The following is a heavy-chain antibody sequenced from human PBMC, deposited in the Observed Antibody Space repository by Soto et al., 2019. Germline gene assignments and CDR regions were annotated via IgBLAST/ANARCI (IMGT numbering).Heavy chain of an antibody. CDR1: AGSFSHYY. CDR3: ARGGSSDWQVALDI. V-gene: IGHV4-34*01. D-gene: IGHD6-19*01. CDR2: IKHSGSS. J-gene: IGHJ3*02. Sequence: PSETLSLTCAVYAGSFSHYYWNCIRQSPGKGLEWIGKIKHSGSSNYNPSLRRRVSISVDMSKNQFSLRLTSVTAADTAVYYCARGGSSDWQVALDIWGQGTMVTVSS.